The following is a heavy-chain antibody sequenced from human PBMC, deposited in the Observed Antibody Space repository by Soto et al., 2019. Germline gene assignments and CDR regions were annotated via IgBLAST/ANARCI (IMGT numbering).Heavy chain of an antibody. Sequence: ASVKVSCKASGYTFTSYYMHWVRQAPGQGLEWMGIINPSGGSTSYAQKFQGRVTMTRDTSTSTVYMELSSLRSEDTAVYYCARMEMEMDTAPSVKRYGMDVWGQGTTVTVSS. CDR1: GYTFTSYY. D-gene: IGHD5-18*01. CDR3: ARMEMEMDTAPSVKRYGMDV. J-gene: IGHJ6*02. CDR2: INPSGGST. V-gene: IGHV1-46*01.